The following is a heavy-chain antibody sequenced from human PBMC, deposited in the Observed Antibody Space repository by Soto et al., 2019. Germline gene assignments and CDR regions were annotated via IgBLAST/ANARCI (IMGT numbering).Heavy chain of an antibody. D-gene: IGHD5-18*01. CDR1: GGSISSGGYS. CDR3: ARRHSQLWLRTYYFGD. CDR2: IYHSGST. J-gene: IGHJ4*01. Sequence: QLQLQESGSGLVKPSQTLSLTCAVSGGSISSGGYSWSWIRQPPGKGLEWIGYIYHSGSTYYNPSLKSRVTVSVNRSKNHGSQKLTSDTTADTTVYYGARRHSQLWLRTYYFGDRGDGTLVTVSS. V-gene: IGHV4-30-2*01.